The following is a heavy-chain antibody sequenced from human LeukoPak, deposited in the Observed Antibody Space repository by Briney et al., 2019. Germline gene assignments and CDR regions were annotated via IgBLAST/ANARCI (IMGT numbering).Heavy chain of an antibody. Sequence: GGSLRLSCAASGFTFSSYAMSWVRQAPGKGLEWVSAISGSGGSTYYADSVKGRFTISRDNSKNTLYLQMNSLRAEDTAVYYCAKDLRDGYKNYYYYGMDVWGQGTTVTVSS. CDR2: ISGSGGST. J-gene: IGHJ6*02. V-gene: IGHV3-23*01. CDR1: GFTFSSYA. CDR3: AKDLRDGYKNYYYYGMDV. D-gene: IGHD5-24*01.